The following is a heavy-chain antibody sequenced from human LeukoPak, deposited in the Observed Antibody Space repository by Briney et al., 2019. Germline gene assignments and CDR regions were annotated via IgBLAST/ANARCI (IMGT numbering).Heavy chain of an antibody. J-gene: IGHJ3*02. CDR3: ARMECSSTSCYYAFDI. CDR1: GGSMSSYY. Sequence: SETLSLTCTVSGGSMSSYYWSWIRQPPGKGLEWIGEINHSGSTNYNPSLKSRVTISVDTSKNQFSLKLSSVTAVDTAVYYCARMECSSTSCYYAFDIWGQGTMVTVSS. D-gene: IGHD2-2*01. V-gene: IGHV4-34*01. CDR2: INHSGST.